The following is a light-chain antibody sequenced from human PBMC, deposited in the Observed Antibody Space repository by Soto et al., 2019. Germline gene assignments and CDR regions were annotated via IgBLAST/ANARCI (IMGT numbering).Light chain of an antibody. V-gene: IGLV2-23*01. Sequence: QSALTQPASVSGSPGQSITIFCTGSSSAVGTFSLVSWYQHHPGKVPKRIIYEGSKRPSGVSNRFSGSEPDNTASLTISGLQAEVEADYYSCSSSPSRTLVFGTGTQLTVL. CDR2: EGS. CDR3: CSSSPSRTLV. J-gene: IGLJ7*01. CDR1: SSAVGTFSL.